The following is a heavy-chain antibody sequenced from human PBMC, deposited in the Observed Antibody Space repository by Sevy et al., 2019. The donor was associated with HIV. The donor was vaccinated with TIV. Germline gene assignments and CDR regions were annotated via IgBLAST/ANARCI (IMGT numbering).Heavy chain of an antibody. CDR3: ITDPAYRGYDEEVINYYFYGMDV. D-gene: IGHD5-12*01. Sequence: GGSLRLSCTASGFTFSSAWMSWVRQAPGKELEWGGRIKSEFDGGAIDYAAPVKGRFSISREDSKNTVYLQMNSLKTEDTAVYYCITDPAYRGYDEEVINYYFYGMDVWGQGTTVTVSS. CDR1: GFTFSSAW. J-gene: IGHJ6*02. CDR2: IKSEFDGGAI. V-gene: IGHV3-15*01.